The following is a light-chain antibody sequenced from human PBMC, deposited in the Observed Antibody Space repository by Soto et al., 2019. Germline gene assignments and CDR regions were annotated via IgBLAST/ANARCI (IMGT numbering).Light chain of an antibody. V-gene: IGKV1D-16*01. CDR1: QGISSW. Sequence: IRMTQSPSSLSASTGDRFTITCRASQGISSWLAWYQQSPGKAPKFLIYDASSLESGVPSRFSGSGSGTEFTLTISSLQPDDFASYYCQQYNSYPLTFGGGTKVDIK. CDR2: DAS. CDR3: QQYNSYPLT. J-gene: IGKJ4*01.